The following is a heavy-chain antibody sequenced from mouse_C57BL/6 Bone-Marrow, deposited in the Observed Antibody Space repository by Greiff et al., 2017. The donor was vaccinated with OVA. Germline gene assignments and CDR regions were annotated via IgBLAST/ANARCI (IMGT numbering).Heavy chain of an antibody. Sequence: EVQLQESGPGLVKPSQSLSLTCSVTGYSITSGYYWNWIRQFPGNKLEWMGYISYDGSNNYNPSLKNRISITRDTSKNQFFLKLNSVTTEDTATYYCAREEYYGSSPHFDYWGQGTTLTVSS. J-gene: IGHJ2*01. CDR1: GYSITSGYY. CDR3: AREEYYGSSPHFDY. V-gene: IGHV3-6*01. D-gene: IGHD1-1*01. CDR2: ISYDGSN.